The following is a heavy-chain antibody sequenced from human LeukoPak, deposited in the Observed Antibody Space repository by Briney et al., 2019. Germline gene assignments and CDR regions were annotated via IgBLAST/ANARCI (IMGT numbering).Heavy chain of an antibody. CDR1: GFTFSSYE. V-gene: IGHV3-48*03. CDR2: ISSSGSTI. J-gene: IGHJ6*03. CDR3: ARLVVPAQRGYYYYYYMDV. D-gene: IGHD2-2*01. Sequence: GGSLRLSCAASGFTFSSYEMNWVRQAPGKGLEWGSYISSSGSTIYYADSVKGRFTISRDNAKNSLYLQMNSLRAEDTAVYYCARLVVPAQRGYYYYYYMDVWGKGTTVTISS.